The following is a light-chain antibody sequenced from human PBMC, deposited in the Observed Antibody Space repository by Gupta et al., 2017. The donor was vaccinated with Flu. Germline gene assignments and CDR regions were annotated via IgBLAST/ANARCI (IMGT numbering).Light chain of an antibody. Sequence: IVLTQSPGTLSLSPGERAALSCRASQSVSSNYLAWYQQKPGQAPRLLVYGASRRATGIPDRFSGSGSGTDLTLTISRLEPEDFAVYYCQQDYRPPWTFGQGTTVEVK. CDR1: QSVSSNY. V-gene: IGKV3-20*01. CDR3: QQDYRPPWT. J-gene: IGKJ1*01. CDR2: GAS.